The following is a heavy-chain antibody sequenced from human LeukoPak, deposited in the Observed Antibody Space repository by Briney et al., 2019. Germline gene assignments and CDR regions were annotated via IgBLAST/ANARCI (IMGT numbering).Heavy chain of an antibody. CDR2: TNPIFGRA. D-gene: IGHD3-3*01. J-gene: IGHJ4*02. CDR3: SRGFGSYYFDY. CDR1: GCTFSSYA. V-gene: IGHV1-69*05. Sequence: GASVTVSRKSSGCTFSSYAFCWVRQPPAQGIELMGGTNPIFGRANYSHKFPGRVPITTAKSTSTASMDLSRRRSEATALDDCSRGFGSYYFDYWGKGTLVTVSS.